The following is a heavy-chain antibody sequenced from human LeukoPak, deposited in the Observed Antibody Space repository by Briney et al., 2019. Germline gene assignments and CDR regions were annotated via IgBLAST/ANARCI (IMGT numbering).Heavy chain of an antibody. CDR2: IYPRDGST. D-gene: IGHD3-10*01. V-gene: IGHV1-46*01. J-gene: IGHJ5*02. CDR3: ARDGRGYYGSGSYYNADWFDP. CDR1: GYTFTSNY. Sequence: GASVKVSCKASGYTFTSNYIHWVRQAPGQGLEWMGMIYPRDGSTSYAQKFQGRVTVTRDTSTSTVHMELSGLRSEDTAVYYCARDGRGYYGSGSYYNADWFDPWGQGTLVTVSS.